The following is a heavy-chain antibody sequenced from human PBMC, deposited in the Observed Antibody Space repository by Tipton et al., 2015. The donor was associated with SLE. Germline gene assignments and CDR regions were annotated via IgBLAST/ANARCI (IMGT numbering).Heavy chain of an antibody. V-gene: IGHV3-30*02. D-gene: IGHD3-22*01. CDR1: GFTFSSYG. CDR2: IRYDGSNK. J-gene: IGHJ6*03. CDR3: AREGDYDSSVMKDYYMDV. Sequence: SLRLSCAASGFTFSSYGMHWVRQAPGKGLEWVAFIRYDGSNKYYADSVEGRFTISRDNSKNTLYLQMNSLRAEDTAVYYCAREGDYDSSVMKDYYMDVWGKGTTVTVSS.